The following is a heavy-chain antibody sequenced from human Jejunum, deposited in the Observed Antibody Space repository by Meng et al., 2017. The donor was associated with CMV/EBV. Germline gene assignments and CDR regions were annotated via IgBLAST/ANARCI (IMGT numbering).Heavy chain of an antibody. CDR1: GFTFSDYY. Sequence: CAASGFTFSDYYMNWVRQAPGKGLEWVSSISSSSTIYYADSVKGRFTISRDNAKNSLYLQMNSLRAEDTAVYYCARGDYDFWGGYWGQGALVTVSS. J-gene: IGHJ4*02. V-gene: IGHV3-69-1*02. D-gene: IGHD3-3*01. CDR2: ISSSSTI. CDR3: ARGDYDFWGGY.